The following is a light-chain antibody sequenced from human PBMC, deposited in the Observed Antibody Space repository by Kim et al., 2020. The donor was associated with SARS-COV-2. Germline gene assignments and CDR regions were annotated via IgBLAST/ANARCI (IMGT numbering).Light chain of an antibody. Sequence: ASLGDRVTITCRTTQSISSHLNLYQQKPGRAPKLLISAASTLQGWVPSRFSGSGSETDFTLTISSLQPDDFATYFCQQSYITPFTFGPGTKVDIK. CDR1: QSISSH. CDR3: QQSYITPFT. V-gene: IGKV1-39*01. CDR2: AAS. J-gene: IGKJ3*01.